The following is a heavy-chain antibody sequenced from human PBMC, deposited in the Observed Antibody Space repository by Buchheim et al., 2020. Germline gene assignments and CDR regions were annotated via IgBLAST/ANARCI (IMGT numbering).Heavy chain of an antibody. D-gene: IGHD2-2*01. CDR1: GGSFSGYY. J-gene: IGHJ4*02. V-gene: IGHV4-34*01. Sequence: QVQLQQWGAGLLKPSETLSLTCAVYGGSFSGYYCSWIRQPPGKGLEWIGEINHSGSTNYNPSLKSRVTISVDTSKNQFSLKLSSVTAADTAVYYCASRPWYCSSTSCYRNFDYWGQGTL. CDR2: INHSGST. CDR3: ASRPWYCSSTSCYRNFDY.